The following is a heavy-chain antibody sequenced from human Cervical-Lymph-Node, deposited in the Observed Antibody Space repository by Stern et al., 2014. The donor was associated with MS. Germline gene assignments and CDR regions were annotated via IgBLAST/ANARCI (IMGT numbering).Heavy chain of an antibody. CDR3: ARDADAFDI. CDR1: GYTFTRNG. J-gene: IGHJ3*02. CDR2: IHTNTGRP. Sequence: QLVQSGSELKKPGASVKISCKASGYTFTRNGLNWVRQAPGQGLEWMGWIHTNTGRPTYAQGFIGHFVFSLDTSVNTAYLQIDSLKPEDTAVYYCARDADAFDIWGQGTVVTVSS. V-gene: IGHV7-4-1*01.